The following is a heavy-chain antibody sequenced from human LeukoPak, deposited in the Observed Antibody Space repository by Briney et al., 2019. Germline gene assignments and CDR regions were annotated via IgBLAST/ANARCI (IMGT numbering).Heavy chain of an antibody. CDR3: ARGRHPIDCSGGSCPRPFDY. CDR2: ISSSSSTI. Sequence: PGGSLRLSCAASGFTFSSYSMNWVRQAPGKGLEWVSYISSSSSTIYYADSVKGRFTISRDNAKNSLYLQMNSLRAEDTAVYYCARGRHPIDCSGGSCPRPFDYWGQGTLVTVSS. CDR1: GFTFSSYS. V-gene: IGHV3-48*01. J-gene: IGHJ4*02. D-gene: IGHD2-15*01.